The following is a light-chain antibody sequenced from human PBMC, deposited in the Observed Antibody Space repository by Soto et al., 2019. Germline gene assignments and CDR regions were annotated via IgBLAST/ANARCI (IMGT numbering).Light chain of an antibody. CDR2: GAS. V-gene: IGKV3-20*01. Sequence: IVLTQSPDTLSLSPGESATLSCRASQSVSSSYLAWYQQKPGRAPRLLIYGASNRATGIPDRFSGSGSGTDFTLTISTLEPEDFAVFYCQQYDDSITFGQGTRLEIE. CDR1: QSVSSSY. J-gene: IGKJ5*01. CDR3: QQYDDSIT.